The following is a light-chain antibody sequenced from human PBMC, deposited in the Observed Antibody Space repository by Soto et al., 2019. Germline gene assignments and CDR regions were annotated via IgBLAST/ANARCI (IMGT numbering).Light chain of an antibody. J-gene: IGKJ1*01. CDR1: PSVSSYY. CDR3: QQCGSSPWT. CDR2: AAS. V-gene: IGKV3-20*01. Sequence: EIVLTQSPGTLSLSPGESAILSCRASPSVSSYYLAWYQQKPGQAPRLLIYAASSRATGIPDRFSGGGSGTDFTLTISRLEPEDFAVYYCQQCGSSPWTFGQGTKVDIK.